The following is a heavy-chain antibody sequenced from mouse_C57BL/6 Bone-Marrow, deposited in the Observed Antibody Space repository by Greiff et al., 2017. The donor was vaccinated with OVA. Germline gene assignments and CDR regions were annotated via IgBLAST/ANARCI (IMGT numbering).Heavy chain of an antibody. V-gene: IGHV5-9-1*02. D-gene: IGHD1-1*01. CDR3: TRWAYYYGSSSYYAMDY. Sequence: EVHLVESGEGLVKPGGSLKLSCAASGFTFSSYAMSWVRQTPEKRLEWVAYISSGGDYIYYADTVKGRFTISRDNARNTLYLQMSSLKSEDTAMYYCTRWAYYYGSSSYYAMDYWGQGTSVTVSS. CDR2: ISSGGDYI. CDR1: GFTFSSYA. J-gene: IGHJ4*01.